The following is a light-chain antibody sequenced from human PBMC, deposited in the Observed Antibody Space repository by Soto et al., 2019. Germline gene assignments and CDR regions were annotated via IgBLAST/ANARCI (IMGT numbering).Light chain of an antibody. J-gene: IGKJ1*01. Sequence: DIQMTQSPSSLSASVGDRVTLTCRASQTITTYLSWYQQKPGQAPKLLIYTASNLQSGVPSRFSGRGSGTDFTLTISSLQPEDFATYYCQQSYSTPRTFGQGTRVDFK. CDR2: TAS. CDR1: QTITTY. V-gene: IGKV1-39*01. CDR3: QQSYSTPRT.